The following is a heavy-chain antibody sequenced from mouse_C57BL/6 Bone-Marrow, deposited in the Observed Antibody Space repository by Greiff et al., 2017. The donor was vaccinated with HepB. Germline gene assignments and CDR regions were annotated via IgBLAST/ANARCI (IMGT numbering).Heavy chain of an antibody. CDR1: GFTFSDYY. D-gene: IGHD4-1*01. J-gene: IGHJ3*01. V-gene: IGHV5-12*01. CDR3: ARQELGRFAY. Sequence: EVQRVESGGGLVQPGGSLKLSCAASGFTFSDYYMYWVRQTPEKRLEWVAYISNGGGSTYYPDTVKGRFTISRDNAKNTLYLQMSRLKSEDTAMYYCARQELGRFAYWGQGTLVTVSA. CDR2: ISNGGGST.